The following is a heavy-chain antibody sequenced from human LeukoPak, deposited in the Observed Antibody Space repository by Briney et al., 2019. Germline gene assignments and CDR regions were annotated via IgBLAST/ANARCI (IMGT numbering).Heavy chain of an antibody. Sequence: SETLSLTCAVYGGSFSGFYWRWIRQPPGKGLEGIGEINKGGSTNYNPSLKSRVTISVDTSKNQSSLKLTSVTAADTAVYYCARGRGAARSRSYYYGMDVWGQGTTVTVSS. V-gene: IGHV4-34*01. CDR2: INKGGST. CDR3: ARGRGAARSRSYYYGMDV. CDR1: GGSFSGFY. D-gene: IGHD6-6*01. J-gene: IGHJ6*02.